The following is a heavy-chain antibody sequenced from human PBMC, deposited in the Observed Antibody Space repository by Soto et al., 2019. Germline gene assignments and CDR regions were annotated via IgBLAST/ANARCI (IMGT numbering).Heavy chain of an antibody. J-gene: IGHJ6*02. D-gene: IGHD2-15*01. Sequence: GESLKISCKGSGYSFTSYWIGWGRQMPGKGLEWMGIIYPGDSDTRYSPSFQGQVTISADKSIITAYLQWSSLKASDTAMYYCARTGGSGLRYCSGGSCYTGYSYYGMDVWGQGTTVTVSS. V-gene: IGHV5-51*01. CDR3: ARTGGSGLRYCSGGSCYTGYSYYGMDV. CDR2: IYPGDSDT. CDR1: GYSFTSYW.